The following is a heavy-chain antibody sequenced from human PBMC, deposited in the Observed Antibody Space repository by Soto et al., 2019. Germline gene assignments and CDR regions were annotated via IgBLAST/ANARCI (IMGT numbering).Heavy chain of an antibody. J-gene: IGHJ4*01. Sequence: EVQLVESGGGLVKPGGSLRLSCAASVFTFSNAWMNWVREAPGKGLEWVGRIKSKTDGGTTDYAARVKGRFTISRNESKNTLYLQMNSLKTEDTAVYYFTTTPMVWFGAFTYYFGGEGTLATVFS. V-gene: IGHV3-15*07. CDR1: VFTFSNAW. D-gene: IGHD3-10*01. CDR2: IKSKTDGGTT. CDR3: TTTPMVWFGAFTYYF.